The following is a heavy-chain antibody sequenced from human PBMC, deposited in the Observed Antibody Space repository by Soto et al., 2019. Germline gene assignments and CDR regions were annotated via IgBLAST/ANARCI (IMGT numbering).Heavy chain of an antibody. J-gene: IGHJ4*02. CDR2: INAGNGNT. D-gene: IGHD5-18*01. CDR3: ARAPGSSTGYN. Sequence: QVQLVQSGAEVKKPGASVKVSCKASGYTFTSYAMHWVRQAPGQRLEWMGWINAGNGNTKYSQKFQGRVTITRDTSVSTAYMELGSLISQDTAVFYCARAPGSSTGYNWGQGPLVTISS. V-gene: IGHV1-3*01. CDR1: GYTFTSYA.